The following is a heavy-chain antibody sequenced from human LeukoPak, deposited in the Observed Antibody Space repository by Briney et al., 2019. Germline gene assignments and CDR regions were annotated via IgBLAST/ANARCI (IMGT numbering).Heavy chain of an antibody. V-gene: IGHV3-30*02. CDR3: AKRSWSIAAAGTNYYYGMDV. Sequence: GGSLRLSCAASGFTFSSYGMHWVRQAPGKGLEWVAVIWYGGSNKYYADSVKGRFTISRDNSKNTLYLQMNSLRAEDTAVYYCAKRSWSIAAAGTNYYYGMDVWGQGTTVAVSS. D-gene: IGHD6-13*01. J-gene: IGHJ6*02. CDR2: IWYGGSNK. CDR1: GFTFSSYG.